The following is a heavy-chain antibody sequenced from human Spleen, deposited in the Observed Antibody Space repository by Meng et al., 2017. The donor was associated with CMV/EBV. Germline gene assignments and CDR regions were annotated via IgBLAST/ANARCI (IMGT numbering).Heavy chain of an antibody. V-gene: IGHV4-39*02. CDR2: AYHNGDT. D-gene: IGHD4-11*01. J-gene: IGHJ4*02. Sequence: VSVVSITNTNFSWGWVRQPPGKALEWIGNAYHNGDTFSNPSLQSRIALSVDTSKNLFSLKLISMTAADTAIYFCARVPVASNYPWFWGQGTLVTVSS. CDR3: ARVPVASNYPWF. CDR1: VVSITNTNFS.